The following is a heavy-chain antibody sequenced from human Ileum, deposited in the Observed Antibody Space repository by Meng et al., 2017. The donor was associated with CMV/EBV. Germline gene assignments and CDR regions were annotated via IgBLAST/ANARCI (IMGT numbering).Heavy chain of an antibody. V-gene: IGHV3-23*01. J-gene: IGHJ4*02. CDR2: ISDSAHRT. Sequence: GESLKISCAASGFAFGSHAMNWVRQAPGKGLEWVSTISDSAHRTHYADSVRGRFTISRDNSKNTLYLQMSNLRAEDTAIYYCDGSDYWGQGTMVTVSS. CDR1: GFAFGSHA. CDR3: DGSDY. D-gene: IGHD5-24*01.